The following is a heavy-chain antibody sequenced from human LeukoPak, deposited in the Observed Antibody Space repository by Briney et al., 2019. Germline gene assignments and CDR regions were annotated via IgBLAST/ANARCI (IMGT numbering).Heavy chain of an antibody. CDR1: GFTFSSYS. CDR2: ISSSSSTI. D-gene: IGHD3-10*01. CDR3: AREEPDTVRAAFDI. V-gene: IGHV3-48*01. J-gene: IGHJ3*02. Sequence: GGSLRLSCAASGFTFSSYSMNWVRQAPGKGLERVSYISSSSSTIYYADSVKGRFTISRDNAKNSLYLQMNSLRAEDTAVYYCAREEPDTVRAAFDIWGQGTMVTVSS.